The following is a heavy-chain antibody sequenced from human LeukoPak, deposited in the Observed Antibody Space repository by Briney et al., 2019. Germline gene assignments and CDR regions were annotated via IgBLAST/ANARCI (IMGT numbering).Heavy chain of an antibody. CDR1: GFIFSNYA. CDR2: ISGRSGST. CDR3: AKWGDYDVLTGYYVSDF. J-gene: IGHJ4*02. Sequence: GGSLRLSCAASGFIFSNYAMYWVRQAPGKGLEWVLAISGRSGSTYYADSVKGRFTISRDSSKNTLYLQMNSLRADDTAVYYCAKWGDYDVLTGYYVSDFWGQGTLVTVSS. D-gene: IGHD3-9*01. V-gene: IGHV3-23*01.